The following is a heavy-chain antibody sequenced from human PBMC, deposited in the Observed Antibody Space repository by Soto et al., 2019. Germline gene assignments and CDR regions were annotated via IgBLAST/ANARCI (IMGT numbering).Heavy chain of an antibody. CDR3: VRDSGRGFDP. Sequence: ESGGGLVKPGGSLRLSCAASGFTFSAYSMNWVRQAPGRGLEWVSSISSSSSHIYYADSVKGRFTISRDNAKNSLYLQMNSPRAEDTAVYYCVRDSGRGFDPWGQGTLVTVSS. J-gene: IGHJ5*02. V-gene: IGHV3-21*01. CDR2: ISSSSSHI. CDR1: GFTFSAYS.